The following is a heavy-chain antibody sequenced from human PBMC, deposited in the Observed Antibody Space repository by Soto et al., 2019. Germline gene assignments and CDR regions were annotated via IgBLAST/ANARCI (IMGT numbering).Heavy chain of an antibody. V-gene: IGHV1-2*02. Sequence: GASVKVSCKASGYTFTGYYIHWVRQAPGQGLEWMGWIHPNLGGTDHAQKFQGRVTLTRDTSVNTAYMELSTLTSDDTAIYYCARCRKYFWTGSPMEDYRMDVWGQGTKVTVYS. CDR3: ARCRKYFWTGSPMEDYRMDV. CDR2: IHPNLGGT. CDR1: GYTFTGYY. D-gene: IGHD3-3*01. J-gene: IGHJ6*02.